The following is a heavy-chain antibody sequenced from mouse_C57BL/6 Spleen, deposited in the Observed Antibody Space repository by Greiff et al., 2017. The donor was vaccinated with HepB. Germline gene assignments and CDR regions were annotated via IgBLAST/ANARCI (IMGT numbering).Heavy chain of an antibody. CDR2: IWSGGST. CDR1: GFSLTSYG. V-gene: IGHV2-2*01. D-gene: IGHD3-3*01. CDR3: ARKNSRGYYAMDY. Sequence: VQLVESGPGLVQPSQSLSITCTVSGFSLTSYGVHWVRQSQGKGLEWLGVIWSGGSTDYNAAFISRLSISKDNSKSQVFFKMNSLQADDTAIYYCARKNSRGYYAMDYWGQGTSVTVSS. J-gene: IGHJ4*01.